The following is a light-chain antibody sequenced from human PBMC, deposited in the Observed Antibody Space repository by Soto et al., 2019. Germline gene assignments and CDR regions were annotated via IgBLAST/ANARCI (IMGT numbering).Light chain of an antibody. CDR2: EVN. CDR1: SSDVGGYNY. Sequence: QSALTQPASVSGSPGQSITISCTGTSSDVGGYNYVSWYQQHPGKAPKLMIYEVNNRPSGVSTRFSGSKSGNTASLFISGLQAEDEADYYCSSYTSSSTYVFGTGTKVTVL. V-gene: IGLV2-14*01. J-gene: IGLJ1*01. CDR3: SSYTSSSTYV.